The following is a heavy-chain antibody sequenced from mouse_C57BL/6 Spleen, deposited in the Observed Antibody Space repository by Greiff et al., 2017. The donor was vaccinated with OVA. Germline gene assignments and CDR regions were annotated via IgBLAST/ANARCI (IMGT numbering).Heavy chain of an antibody. J-gene: IGHJ2*01. Sequence: EVHLVESGGGLVKPGGSLKLSCAASGFTFSSYAMSWVRQTPEKRLEWVATISDGGSYTYYPDNVKGRFTISRDNAKNNLYLQLSHLKSEDTARDYCAREMGYYGSSYEYWGQGTTLTVSS. D-gene: IGHD1-1*01. CDR3: AREMGYYGSSYEY. CDR1: GFTFSSYA. CDR2: ISDGGSYT. V-gene: IGHV5-4*01.